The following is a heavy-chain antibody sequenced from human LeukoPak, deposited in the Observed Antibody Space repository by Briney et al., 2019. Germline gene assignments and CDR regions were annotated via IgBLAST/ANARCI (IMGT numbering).Heavy chain of an antibody. J-gene: IGHJ3*01. D-gene: IGHD3-16*01. CDR2: ISNDGSDK. V-gene: IGHV3-30*01. Sequence: GGSLRLSCAVSGFSFSYYAMHWVRQAPGKGLEWVAIISNDGSDKYYADSVKGRFTISRDNSRNMLYLQMNSLRAEDTAVYYCARDDLLRRAFDFWGQGTMVTASS. CDR1: GFSFSYYA. CDR3: ARDDLLRRAFDF.